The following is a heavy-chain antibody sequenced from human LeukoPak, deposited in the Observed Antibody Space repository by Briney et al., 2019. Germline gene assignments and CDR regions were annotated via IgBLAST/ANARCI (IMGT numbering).Heavy chain of an antibody. V-gene: IGHV1-18*01. D-gene: IGHD1-26*01. CDR2: ISGNSGKT. J-gene: IGHJ5*02. CDR1: GYTFTSYG. CDR3: ARNAGSYFEFAP. Sequence: GASVKVSCKASGYTFTSYGISWVRQAPGQGLEWMGWISGNSGKTHYAQKFQDGVTLTTDTSSTTAFMELRSLRSDDTAMYYCARNAGSYFEFAPWGQGTLVTVSS.